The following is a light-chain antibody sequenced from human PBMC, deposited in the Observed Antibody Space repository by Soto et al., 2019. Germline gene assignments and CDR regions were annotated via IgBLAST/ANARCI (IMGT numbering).Light chain of an antibody. V-gene: IGLV2-11*01. CDR3: CSYAGRYSWV. CDR2: DIT. CDR1: SSDVGGYDY. J-gene: IGLJ3*02. Sequence: QSVLTQPRSVSGSPGQSVTISCTGTSSDVGGYDYVSWYQQHPGIAPQLILYDITKRPSGVPDRFSGYKCGNTSSLTIAGLQEEDEADYYCCSYAGRYSWVFGGGTKLTVL.